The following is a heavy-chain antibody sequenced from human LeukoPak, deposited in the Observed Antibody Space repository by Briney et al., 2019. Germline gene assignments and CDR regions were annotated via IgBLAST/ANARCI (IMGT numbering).Heavy chain of an antibody. Sequence: GGSLRLSCAASGFTFSSYSMNWVRQAPGKGLEWVSSISSSSSYIYCADSVKGRFTISRDNAKNSLYLQMNSLRAEDTAVYYCARDLFGEDIVVVVSAYWGQGTLVTVSS. V-gene: IGHV3-21*01. D-gene: IGHD2-15*01. CDR3: ARDLFGEDIVVVVSAY. CDR2: ISSSSSYI. CDR1: GFTFSSYS. J-gene: IGHJ4*02.